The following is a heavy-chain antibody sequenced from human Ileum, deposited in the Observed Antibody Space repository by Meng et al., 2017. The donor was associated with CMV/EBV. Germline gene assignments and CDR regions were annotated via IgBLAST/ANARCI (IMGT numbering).Heavy chain of an antibody. J-gene: IGHJ5*02. CDR3: ARDRSDP. CDR2: IFATGTT. V-gene: IGHV4-4*07. Sequence: QVQLQEWGLGLRKPSETLSLTCTVAGASLNDYYWSWIRQPAGKGLEWIGRIFATGTTNYNPSLKSRVTMSVDTSKNQFSLKLTSVTAADTAVYFCARDRSDPWGQGALVTVSS. CDR1: GASLNDYY.